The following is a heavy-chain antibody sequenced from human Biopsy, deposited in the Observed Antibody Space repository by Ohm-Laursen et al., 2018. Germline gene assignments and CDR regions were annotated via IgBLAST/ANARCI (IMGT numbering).Heavy chain of an antibody. J-gene: IGHJ6*02. V-gene: IGHV2-70*11. D-gene: IGHD3-3*01. CDR2: VDWDDYE. Sequence: TQTLTLTCSFSGFSLSAPGMCVSWIRQAPGKALEWLARVDWDDYEDYSASLQTRLSLSKDTSSNQVVLTLTNVGPEDTATYHCARTPIAIFSAGLVYRHRRHIQGMDVWGQGIAVTVS. CDR1: GFSLSAPGMC. CDR3: ARTPIAIFSAGLVYRHRRHIQGMDV.